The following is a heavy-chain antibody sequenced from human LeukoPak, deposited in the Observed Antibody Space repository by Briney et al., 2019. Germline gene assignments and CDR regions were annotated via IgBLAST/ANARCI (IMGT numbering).Heavy chain of an antibody. CDR1: GYTFTGYY. CDR3: ARVVVVAATMYYFDY. CDR2: INPNSGGT. J-gene: IGHJ4*02. Sequence: ASVKVSCKASGYTFTGYYMHWVRQAPGQGLEWMGWINPNSGGTNYAQKFQGRVTMTRDTSISTASMELSRPRSDDTAVYYCARVVVVAATMYYFDYWGQGTLVTVSS. D-gene: IGHD2-15*01. V-gene: IGHV1-2*02.